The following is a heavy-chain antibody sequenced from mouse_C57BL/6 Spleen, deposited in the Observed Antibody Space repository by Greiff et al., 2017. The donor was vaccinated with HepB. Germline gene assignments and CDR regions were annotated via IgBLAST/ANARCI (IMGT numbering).Heavy chain of an antibody. V-gene: IGHV1-80*01. Sequence: VQLQQSGAELVKPGASVKISCKASGYAFSSYWMNWVKQRPGKGLEWIGQIYPGDGDTNYNGKFKGKATLTADKSSSTAYMQLSSLTSEDSAVYFCARWDATVVATRNAMDYWGQGTSVTVSS. CDR1: GYAFSSYW. CDR2: IYPGDGDT. D-gene: IGHD1-1*01. CDR3: ARWDATVVATRNAMDY. J-gene: IGHJ4*01.